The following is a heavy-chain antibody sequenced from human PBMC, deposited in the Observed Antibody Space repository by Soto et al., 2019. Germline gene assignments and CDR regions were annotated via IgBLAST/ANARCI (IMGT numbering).Heavy chain of an antibody. CDR2: IIPIFGTA. V-gene: IGHV1-69*13. CDR1: GGTFSSYA. CDR3: ARGVYCSSTSCYLHYYYYGMDV. D-gene: IGHD2-2*01. Sequence: ASVKDSCKASGGTFSSYAIICVRQAPGQGLEWMGGIIPIFGTANYAQKFHGRVTITADESTSTAYMELSSLRSEHTAVYYCARGVYCSSTSCYLHYYYYGMDVWGQGTTVTVSS. J-gene: IGHJ6*02.